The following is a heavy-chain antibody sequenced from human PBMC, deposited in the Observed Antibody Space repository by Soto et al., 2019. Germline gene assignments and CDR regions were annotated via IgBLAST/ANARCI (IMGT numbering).Heavy chain of an antibody. J-gene: IGHJ4*02. Sequence: HGESLKISCKTSGYTFIHYWVGWLRQLPGKGLEWMGLIYPADSDATYGPSFQGQVTLSVDKSTDTAYLQWSSLRPSDTAMYYCARFIVGATNDYFDNWGQGTLVTVSS. V-gene: IGHV5-51*01. D-gene: IGHD1-26*01. CDR1: GYTFIHYW. CDR3: ARFIVGATNDYFDN. CDR2: IYPADSDA.